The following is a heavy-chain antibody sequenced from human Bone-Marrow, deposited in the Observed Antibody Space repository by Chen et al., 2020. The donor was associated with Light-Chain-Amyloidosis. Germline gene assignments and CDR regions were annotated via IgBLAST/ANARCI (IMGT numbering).Heavy chain of an antibody. Sequence: EVQLVESGGALVPTGRSLRLSCKGSGFRFGDHALSWVRQAPGKGLQWLGFVRSKDYGGTKDDAASVKGGVRREREEEKKRELRKRKRRRKEEKEREYCARDFGSLGARAEYFQQWGQGTLV. CDR1: GFRFGDHA. D-gene: IGHD3-16*01. J-gene: IGHJ1*01. V-gene: IGHV3-49*04. CDR3: ARDFGSLGARAEYFQQ. CDR2: VRSKDYGGTK.